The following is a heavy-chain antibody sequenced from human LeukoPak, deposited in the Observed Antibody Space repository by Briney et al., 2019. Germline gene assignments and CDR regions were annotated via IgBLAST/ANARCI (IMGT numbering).Heavy chain of an antibody. CDR3: AKATGYLL. Sequence: PGGSLRLSCAASGFTFSSYSMNWVRQAPGKGLEGVSYISSSSSTIYYADSVKGRFTISRDNAKNSLYLQMNNLRAEDTAVYYCAKATGYLLWGQGTLVTVSS. J-gene: IGHJ4*02. D-gene: IGHD1-14*01. CDR1: GFTFSSYS. CDR2: ISSSSSTI. V-gene: IGHV3-48*01.